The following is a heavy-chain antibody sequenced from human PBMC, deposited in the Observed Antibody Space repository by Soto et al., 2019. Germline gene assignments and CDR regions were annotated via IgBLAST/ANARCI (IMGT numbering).Heavy chain of an antibody. V-gene: IGHV3-48*02. CDR1: GFTFSSYS. CDR2: ISSSSSTI. J-gene: IGHJ4*02. D-gene: IGHD3-22*01. CDR3: ARDSDDSSGYNYLDNY. Sequence: GGSLRLSCAASGFTFSSYSMNWVRQAPGKGLEWVSYISSSSSTIYYADSVKGRFTISRDNAKNSLYLQMNSLRDEDTAVYYCARDSDDSSGYNYLDNYWGQGTLVTVSS.